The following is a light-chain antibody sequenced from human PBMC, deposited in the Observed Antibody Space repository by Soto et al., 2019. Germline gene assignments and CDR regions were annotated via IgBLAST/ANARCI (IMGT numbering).Light chain of an antibody. J-gene: IGKJ1*01. CDR2: GAS. CDR1: QSVSSNY. CDR3: QQYCSSLVVT. V-gene: IGKV3-20*01. Sequence: EIVLTQSPGTLSLSPGERATLSCRASQSVSSNYLAWYQQKPGQAPRLLIYGASNKATGIPDRFSGSGSGPVFPITISRLEPEDFAVYYCQQYCSSLVVTFGQGTKVEIK.